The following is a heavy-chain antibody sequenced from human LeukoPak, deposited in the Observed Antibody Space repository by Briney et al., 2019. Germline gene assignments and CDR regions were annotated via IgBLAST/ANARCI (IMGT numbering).Heavy chain of an antibody. CDR3: ARDGGYYDSSGIPY. CDR2: IIPIFGTA. Sequence: SVKVSCKASGGTFSSYAISWVRQAPGQGLEWMGGIIPIFGTANYAQKFQGRVTITADESTSTAYMELSSPRSEDTAVYYCARDGGYYDSSGIPYWGQGTLVTVSS. D-gene: IGHD3-22*01. V-gene: IGHV1-69*13. CDR1: GGTFSSYA. J-gene: IGHJ4*02.